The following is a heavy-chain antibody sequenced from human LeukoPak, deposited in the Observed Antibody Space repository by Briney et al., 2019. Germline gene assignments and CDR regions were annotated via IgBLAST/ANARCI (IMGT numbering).Heavy chain of an antibody. CDR2: IIPIFGTA. J-gene: IGHJ4*02. D-gene: IGHD4-23*01. CDR3: ARAPSPGGNTPFDY. V-gene: IGHV1-69*13. CDR1: GGTFSSYA. Sequence: ASVKVSCKASGGTFSSYAISWVRQAPGQGLEWMGGIIPIFGTANYAQKFQGRVTITADESTSTAYMELSSLRSEDTAVYYCARAPSPGGNTPFDYWGQGTLVTVSS.